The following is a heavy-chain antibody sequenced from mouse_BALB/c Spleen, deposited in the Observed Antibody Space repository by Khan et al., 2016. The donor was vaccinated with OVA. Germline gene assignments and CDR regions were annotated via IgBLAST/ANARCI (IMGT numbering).Heavy chain of an antibody. Sequence: EVELVESGGGLVKPGGSLKLSCAASGFTFSDYYMYWVRQTPEKRLEWVATISDGGNYIYYPDNVKGRFTISRDDVKNSLYLQMTSLKSEDTAMYDCARGFYGDPFAYWGQGTLVSVSA. CDR2: ISDGGNYI. CDR1: GFTFSDYY. D-gene: IGHD2-13*01. CDR3: ARGFYGDPFAY. V-gene: IGHV5-4*02. J-gene: IGHJ3*01.